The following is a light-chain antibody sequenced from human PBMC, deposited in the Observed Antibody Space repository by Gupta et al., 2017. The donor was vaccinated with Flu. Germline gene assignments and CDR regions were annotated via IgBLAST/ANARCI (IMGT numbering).Light chain of an antibody. CDR1: NSDIGEYNY. CDR3: SSYTSTSKV. V-gene: IGLV2-14*01. J-gene: IGLJ1*01. CDR2: EVS. Sequence: QSASPQPAFVFGAPGQSITFSCPATNSDIGEYNYVSWHQQHPGKAPKVIIYEVSRRPSGVSHRFSGSKSGNTASLTISGLQAEDDADYYCSSYTSTSKVFGPGTKVTVL.